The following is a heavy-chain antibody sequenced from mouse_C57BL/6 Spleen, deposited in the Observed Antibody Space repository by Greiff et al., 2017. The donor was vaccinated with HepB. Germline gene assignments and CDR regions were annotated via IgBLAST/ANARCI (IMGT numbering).Heavy chain of an antibody. CDR2: INPSSGYT. Sequence: VQLQQSGAELAKPGASVKLSCKASGYTFTSYWMHWVKQRPGQGLEWIGYINPSSGYTKYNQKFKDKATLTADKSSSTAYMQLRSLTYEDSAVYYCARIITTDYYAMDYWGQGTSVTVSS. D-gene: IGHD1-1*01. CDR3: ARIITTDYYAMDY. J-gene: IGHJ4*01. V-gene: IGHV1-7*01. CDR1: GYTFTSYW.